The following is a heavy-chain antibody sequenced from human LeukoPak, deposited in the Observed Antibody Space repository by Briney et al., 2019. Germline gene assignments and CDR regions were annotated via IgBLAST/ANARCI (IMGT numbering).Heavy chain of an antibody. V-gene: IGHV4-61*05. CDR2: IYYSGST. CDR3: ARSLGGYYSYYYYYYMDV. D-gene: IGHD3-22*01. J-gene: IGHJ6*03. CDR1: GGSISISTYY. Sequence: SETLSLTCTLSGGSISISTYYWGWIRQPPGKGLEWIGYIYYSGSTNYNPSLKSRVTMSVDTSKNQFSLKLSSVTAADTAVYYCARSLGGYYSYYYYYYMDVWGKGTTVTISS.